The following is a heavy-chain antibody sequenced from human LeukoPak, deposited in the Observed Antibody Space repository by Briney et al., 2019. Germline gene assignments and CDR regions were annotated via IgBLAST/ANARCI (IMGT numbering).Heavy chain of an antibody. V-gene: IGHV4-39*01. CDR1: GGSISSSSYY. J-gene: IGHJ4*02. CDR3: ARLTIFGVVNYDY. CDR2: IYYSGST. Sequence: SETLSLTGTVSGGSISSSSYYWGWLRQPPGKGLEWIGSIYYSGSTYYNPSLKSRVTISVDTSKNQFSLKLSSVTAADTAVYYCARLTIFGVVNYDYWGQGTLVTVSS. D-gene: IGHD3-3*01.